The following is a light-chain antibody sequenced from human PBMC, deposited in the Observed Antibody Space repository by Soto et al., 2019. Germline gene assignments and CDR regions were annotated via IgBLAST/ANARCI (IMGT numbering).Light chain of an antibody. J-gene: IGLJ3*02. CDR3: SAYSTGSTPVL. V-gene: IGLV2-14*03. CDR1: SSDVGSTFNY. Sequence: QSALTQPASVSGSPGQSITISCTGTSSDVGSTFNYVSWYQHHPGKAPRLIMSDVNHRPSGVSDRFSGSKSVNTASLTISGLQAEDEAHYFCSAYSTGSTPVLFGGGTKLTVL. CDR2: DVN.